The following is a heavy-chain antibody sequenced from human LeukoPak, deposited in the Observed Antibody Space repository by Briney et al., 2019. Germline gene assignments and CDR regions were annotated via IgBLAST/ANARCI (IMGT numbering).Heavy chain of an antibody. V-gene: IGHV3-21*01. CDR3: ARSSHYYDSSGSYYVLDY. J-gene: IGHJ4*02. CDR2: ISSSSSYI. D-gene: IGHD3-22*01. CDR1: GFTFNSYA. Sequence: PGGSLRLSCVASGFTFNSYAMNWVRQAPGKGLEWVSFISSSSSYIYYADSVKGRFTISRDNAKNSLYLQMNSLRAEDTAVYYCARSSHYYDSSGSYYVLDYWGQGTLVTVSS.